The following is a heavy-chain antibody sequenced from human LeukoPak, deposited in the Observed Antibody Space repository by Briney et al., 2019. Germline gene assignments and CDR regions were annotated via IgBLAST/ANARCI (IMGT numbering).Heavy chain of an antibody. CDR1: GGSISSSSYY. CDR2: IYYSGST. D-gene: IGHD1-26*01. V-gene: IGHV4-39*07. Sequence: SETLSLTCTVSGGSISSSSYYWGWIRQPPGKGLEWIGSIYYSGSTYYNPSLKSRVTISVDTSKNQFSLKLSSVTAADTAVYYCARVEEVGRIDYWGQGTLVTVSS. CDR3: ARVEEVGRIDY. J-gene: IGHJ4*02.